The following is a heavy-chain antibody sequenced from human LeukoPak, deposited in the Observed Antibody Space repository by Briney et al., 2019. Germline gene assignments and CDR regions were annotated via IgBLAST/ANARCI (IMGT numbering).Heavy chain of an antibody. CDR2: IIPIFGTA. CDR3: AIRSYYYYGMDV. Sequence: GASVKVSCKASGGTFSSYAISWVRQAPGQGLEWMGGIIPIFGTANYAQKFQGRVTITADESTSTAYMELSSLRSEDTAVYYCAIRSYYYYGMDVWGQGTTVTVSS. J-gene: IGHJ6*02. CDR1: GGTFSSYA. V-gene: IGHV1-69*13.